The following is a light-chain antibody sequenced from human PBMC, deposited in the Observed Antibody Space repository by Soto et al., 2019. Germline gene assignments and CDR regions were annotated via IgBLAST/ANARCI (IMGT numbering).Light chain of an antibody. CDR1: QSVSSGY. J-gene: IGKJ1*01. Sequence: IVLTQSPGTLSLSPGERATLFCRASQSVSSGYLAWYQQKAGQAPRLLIYDASSRATGIPDRLSGSGSGTDFTLTIVRLEPEDFAVYYCQQYGNSPRTFGQGTKVDIX. CDR2: DAS. V-gene: IGKV3-20*01. CDR3: QQYGNSPRT.